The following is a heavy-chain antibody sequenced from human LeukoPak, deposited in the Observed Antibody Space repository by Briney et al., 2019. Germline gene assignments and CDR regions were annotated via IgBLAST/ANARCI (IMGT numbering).Heavy chain of an antibody. CDR3: ARGTRSYYYYGMDV. CDR1: GGSFSGYY. Sequence: SETLSLTCAVYGGSFSGYYWSWIRQPPGKGLEWIGEINHSGSTNYNPSLKSRVIISVDTSKNQFSLKLSSVTAADTAVYYCARGTRSYYYYGMDVWGQGTTVTVSS. V-gene: IGHV4-34*01. CDR2: INHSGST. J-gene: IGHJ6*02.